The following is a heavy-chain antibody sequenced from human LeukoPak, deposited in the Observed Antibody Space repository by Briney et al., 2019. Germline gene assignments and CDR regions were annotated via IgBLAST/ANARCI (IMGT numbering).Heavy chain of an antibody. CDR2: INPNSGST. CDR1: GYTFTGYY. D-gene: IGHD1-1*01. Sequence: ASVKVSCKASGYTFTGYYMHWVRQAPGQGLEWMGWINPNSGSTNSAQTFQGRVSMTRDTSISTAHMELSRLRSDDTAVYYCATYPGTVAPGGMDVWGQGTTVTVSS. CDR3: ATYPGTVAPGGMDV. J-gene: IGHJ6*02. V-gene: IGHV1-2*02.